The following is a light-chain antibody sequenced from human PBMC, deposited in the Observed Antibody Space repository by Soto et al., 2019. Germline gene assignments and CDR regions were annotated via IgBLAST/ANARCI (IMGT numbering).Light chain of an antibody. CDR1: QNINNY. Sequence: DIQMTQSPSSLSASVGDRVTITCRASQNINNYLNWYPQKPVKAPKLLIYVASTLQSGVPSRFSGSGSGTDFTLLISSLQPQDLATYHRQQSYSTPPLTYGGGAKVESK. J-gene: IGKJ4*01. CDR2: VAS. V-gene: IGKV1-39*01. CDR3: QQSYSTPPLT.